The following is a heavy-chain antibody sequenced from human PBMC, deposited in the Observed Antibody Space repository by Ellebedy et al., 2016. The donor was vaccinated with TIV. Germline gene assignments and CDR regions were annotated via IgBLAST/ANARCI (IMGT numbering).Heavy chain of an antibody. CDR2: ISGTGGST. CDR3: AKYEWFGDLRSYGMDV. CDR1: GFTFSSYA. J-gene: IGHJ6*02. V-gene: IGHV3-23*01. D-gene: IGHD3-10*01. Sequence: GGSLRLXCAASGFTFSSYAMSWVRQAPGKGLEWVSVISGTGGSTYYADSVKGRLTISRDNSKKTLYLQMKGLRADDTAIYYCAKYEWFGDLRSYGMDVWGQGTTVTVS.